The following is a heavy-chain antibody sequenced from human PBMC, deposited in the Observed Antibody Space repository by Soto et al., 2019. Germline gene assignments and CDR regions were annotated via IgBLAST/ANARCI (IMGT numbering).Heavy chain of an antibody. CDR3: AKAMGPFVLSPSGYFDY. Sequence: SQTLSLTCVISGGSVSSNSAAWNWIRQSPSRGLEWLGRTYYRSKWYNDYAVSVRSRITINPDPSKNQFSLQMNSLRAEDTAIYYCAKAMGPFVLSPSGYFDYWGQGTLVTVSS. CDR2: TYYRSKWYN. CDR1: GGSVSSNSAA. V-gene: IGHV6-1*01. D-gene: IGHD1-26*01. J-gene: IGHJ4*02.